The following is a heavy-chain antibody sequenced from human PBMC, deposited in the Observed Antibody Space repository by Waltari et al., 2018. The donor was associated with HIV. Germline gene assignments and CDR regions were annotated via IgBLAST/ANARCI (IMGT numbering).Heavy chain of an antibody. D-gene: IGHD3-22*01. Sequence: QVQLVESGGGVVQPGGSLRLSCAASGFTFSSYGMHWVRQAPGKGLEWVAFIRYDGSNKYYADSVKGRFTISRDNSKNTLYLQMNSLRAEDTAVYYCAKDRPYYYDSSGYYFDYWGQGTLVTVSS. CDR3: AKDRPYYYDSSGYYFDY. CDR2: IRYDGSNK. J-gene: IGHJ4*02. CDR1: GFTFSSYG. V-gene: IGHV3-30*02.